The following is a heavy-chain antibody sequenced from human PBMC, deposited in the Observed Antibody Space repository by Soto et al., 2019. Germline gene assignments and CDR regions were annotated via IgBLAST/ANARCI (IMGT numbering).Heavy chain of an antibody. V-gene: IGHV3-48*03. D-gene: IGHD2-21*01. CDR3: ARDLRAYCGGDCDY. CDR2: ISSSGSTI. CDR1: GFTFSSYE. Sequence: PGGSLRLSCAASGFTFSSYEMNWVRQAPGKGLEWVSYISSSGSTIYYADSVKGRFTISRDNAKNSLYQQMNSLRAEDTAVYYCARDLRAYCGGDCDYWGQGTLVTVSS. J-gene: IGHJ4*02.